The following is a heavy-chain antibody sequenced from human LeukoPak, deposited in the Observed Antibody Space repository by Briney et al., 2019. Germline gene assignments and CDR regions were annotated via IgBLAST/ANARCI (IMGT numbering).Heavy chain of an antibody. CDR1: GYTFTSYG. D-gene: IGHD3-3*01. CDR3: ARGNYDFWSGYFYYFDY. J-gene: IGHJ4*02. Sequence: ASLKVSCTASGYTFTSYGISWVRQAPGHGLEWMGWISAYNGNTNYAQKLQGRVTMTTDTSTSTAYMELRSLGSDDTAVYYCARGNYDFWSGYFYYFDYWGQGTLVTVSS. V-gene: IGHV1-18*01. CDR2: ISAYNGNT.